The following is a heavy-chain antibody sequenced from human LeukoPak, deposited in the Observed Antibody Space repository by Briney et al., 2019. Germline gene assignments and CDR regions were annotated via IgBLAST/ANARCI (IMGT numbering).Heavy chain of an antibody. V-gene: IGHV4-34*01. CDR2: INHSGST. J-gene: IGHJ4*02. CDR1: GGSFSGYY. D-gene: IGHD2-8*01. CDR3: ARALALYGPGGPADY. Sequence: SETLSLTCAVYGGSFSGYYWSWIRQPPGKGLEWIGEINHSGSTNYNPSLKSRVTISVDTSKNQFSLKLSSVTAADTAVYYCARALALYGPGGPADYWGQGTLVTVSS.